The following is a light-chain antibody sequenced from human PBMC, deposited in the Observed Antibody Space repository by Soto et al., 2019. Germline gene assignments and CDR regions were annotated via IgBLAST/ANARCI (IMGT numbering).Light chain of an antibody. V-gene: IGLV2-11*01. CDR1: SKDVGRYDY. J-gene: IGLJ1*01. Sequence: SVLTDPRSLSGSSWHSVTSSCTGTSKDVGRYDYVSRYQQYPGEAPKLIIYDVTERPSGVPDRFSGSKSGNTASLTISGLRAEDEAAYSCCSFAGSYSYVFGSGTKVTVL. CDR2: DVT. CDR3: CSFAGSYSYV.